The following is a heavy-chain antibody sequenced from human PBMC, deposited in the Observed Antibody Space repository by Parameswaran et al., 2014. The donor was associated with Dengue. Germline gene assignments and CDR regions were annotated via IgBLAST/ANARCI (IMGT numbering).Heavy chain of an antibody. V-gene: IGHV4-31*02. CDR3: AREVKSGYYYGMDV. J-gene: IGHJ6*02. Sequence: RWIRQPPGKGLEWIGYIYYSGSTYYNPSLKSRVTISVDTSKNQFSLKLSSVTAADTAVYYCAREVKSGYYYGMDVWGQGTTVTVSS. CDR2: IYYSGST.